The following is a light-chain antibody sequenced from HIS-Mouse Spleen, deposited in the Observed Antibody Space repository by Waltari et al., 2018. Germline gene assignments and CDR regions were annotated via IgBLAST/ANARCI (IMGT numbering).Light chain of an antibody. Sequence: SYELTQPPSVSVSPGQTARITCSGDALPKKYAYWYQQKSGQAPVLVIYEDSKRPSGITERVYGSRSGTMATLTISGAQVEDEADYYCYSTDSSGNHRVFGGGTKLTVL. V-gene: IGLV3-10*01. CDR1: ALPKKY. J-gene: IGLJ2*01. CDR2: EDS. CDR3: YSTDSSGNHRV.